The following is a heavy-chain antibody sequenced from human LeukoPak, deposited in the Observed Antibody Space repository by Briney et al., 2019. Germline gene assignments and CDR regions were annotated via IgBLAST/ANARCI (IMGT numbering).Heavy chain of an antibody. CDR3: AREPPSGGSGSYFSSGYFDY. J-gene: IGHJ4*02. CDR2: INPSGGST. V-gene: IGHV1-46*01. CDR1: AYTFTSYY. Sequence: ASVKVSCKASAYTFTSYYMHWVRQAPGEGLEWMGIINPSGGSTSYAQRFQGRVTMTRDTSTSTVYMEVSSLRSEATAVYYCAREPPSGGSGSYFSSGYFDYWGQGTLVTVSS. D-gene: IGHD3-10*01.